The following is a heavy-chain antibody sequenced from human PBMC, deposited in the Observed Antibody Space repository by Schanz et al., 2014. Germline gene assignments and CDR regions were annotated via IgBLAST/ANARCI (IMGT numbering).Heavy chain of an antibody. CDR2: IYSRGSS. CDR1: GGSISSATYY. J-gene: IGHJ6*02. V-gene: IGHV4-61*02. CDR3: ARDSLRGATGGYGMDV. D-gene: IGHD2-8*02. Sequence: QVQLQESGPGLVKPSQTLSLTCTVSGGSISSATYYWSWVRQPAGKGLEWIGRIYSRGSSTYNPSLKSRLTIPIDPSNNQFSLKLTSVTAADTAVYYCARDSLRGATGGYGMDVWGQGTTVTVSS.